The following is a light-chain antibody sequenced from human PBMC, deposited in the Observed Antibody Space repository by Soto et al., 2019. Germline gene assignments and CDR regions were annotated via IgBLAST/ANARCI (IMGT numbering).Light chain of an antibody. CDR3: SSFGGSNDVL. V-gene: IGLV2-8*01. Sequence: QSALTQPPSASGSPGQSVTISCTGTSSDVGGNKFVSGYQQHPGKAPRLIIYEVNRRPSGVPDRFSGSKSGNTASLTVSGLQDEDEADYYCSSFGGSNDVLFGGGTKLTVL. CDR1: SSDVGGNKF. CDR2: EVN. J-gene: IGLJ2*01.